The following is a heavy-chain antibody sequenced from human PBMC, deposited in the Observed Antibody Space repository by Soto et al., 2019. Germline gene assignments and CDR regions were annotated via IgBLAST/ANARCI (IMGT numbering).Heavy chain of an antibody. CDR3: ARDYYDSSGYYPRFDY. V-gene: IGHV3-7*04. D-gene: IGHD3-22*01. CDR2: IKQDGSEK. J-gene: IGHJ4*02. CDR1: GFTFTSYW. Sequence: GGSLRLACAASGFTFTSYWMSWVRQAPGKGLEWVANIKQDGSEKYYVDSVKGRFTISRDNAKNSLYLQMNSLRAEDTAVYYCARDYYDSSGYYPRFDYWGQGTLVTVSS.